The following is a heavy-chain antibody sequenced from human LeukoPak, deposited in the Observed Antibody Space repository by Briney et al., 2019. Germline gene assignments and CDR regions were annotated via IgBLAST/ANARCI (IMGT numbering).Heavy chain of an antibody. CDR1: GGSISSSSYY. J-gene: IGHJ4*02. CDR3: ARGSTVTSIGY. CDR2: IDYSGTT. Sequence: LETLSLTCTVSGGSISSSSYYWGWIRQPPGKGLEWIGSIDYSGTTHYNPSLKSRVSISADTSKNQFSLKMSSVTAADTAVYYCARGSTVTSIGYWGQGTLVTVSS. D-gene: IGHD4-17*01. V-gene: IGHV4-39*07.